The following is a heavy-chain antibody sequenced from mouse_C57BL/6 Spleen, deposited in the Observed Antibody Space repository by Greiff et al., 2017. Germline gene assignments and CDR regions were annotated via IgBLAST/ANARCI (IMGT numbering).Heavy chain of an antibody. J-gene: IGHJ3*01. Sequence: VQVVESGAELAKPGASVKLSCKASGYTFTSYWMHWVKQRPGTGLEWIGYINPSSGYPKYNQKFKDKATLTADKSSSTAYMQLSSLTYEDSAVYYCARELLGAYWGQGTLVTVSA. V-gene: IGHV1-7*01. D-gene: IGHD2-12*01. CDR2: INPSSGYP. CDR1: GYTFTSYW. CDR3: ARELLGAY.